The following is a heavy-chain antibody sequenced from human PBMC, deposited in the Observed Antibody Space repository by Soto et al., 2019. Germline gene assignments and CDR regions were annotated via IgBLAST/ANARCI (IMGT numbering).Heavy chain of an antibody. J-gene: IGHJ4*02. CDR1: GYSVSSSW. Sequence: XESLTISLQASGYSVSSSWIGLVRQMPGKGLEWMGIIDPNDSQTIYSPSFQGQVTISADKSIDTAYLQWSSLKTSDTAMYYCARHAGNSWKGDYFDYWGQGALVTVSS. V-gene: IGHV5-51*01. D-gene: IGHD6-13*01. CDR2: IDPNDSQT. CDR3: ARHAGNSWKGDYFDY.